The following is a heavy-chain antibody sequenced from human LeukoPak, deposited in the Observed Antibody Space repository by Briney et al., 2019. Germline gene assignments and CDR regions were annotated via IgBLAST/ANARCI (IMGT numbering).Heavy chain of an antibody. Sequence: GGSLRLSCAASGFTFSSYSMNWVRQAPGKGLEWVSYISNSDSTIYYADSVKGRFTISRDNAKNSLYLQMNSLRAEDTAVYYCATSNGHLDSWGQGILVTVSS. CDR1: GFTFSSYS. V-gene: IGHV3-48*01. J-gene: IGHJ4*02. CDR3: ATSNGHLDS. D-gene: IGHD2-8*01. CDR2: ISNSDSTI.